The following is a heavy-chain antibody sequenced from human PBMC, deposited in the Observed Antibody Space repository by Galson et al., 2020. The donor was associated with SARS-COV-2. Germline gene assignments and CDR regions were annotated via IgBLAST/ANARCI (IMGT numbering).Heavy chain of an antibody. CDR2: ISSDGTNK. CDR3: ATHPPLHYGANTTGDY. CDR1: GFAFSTYA. D-gene: IGHD4-17*01. J-gene: IGHJ4*02. V-gene: IGHV3-30*04. Sequence: GGSLRLSCAASGFAFSTYAMHWSRQAPGKGLECVAVISSDGTNKYYADSVQCRFTISRDNSKNTLFLQMNSLRREDTAVYYCATHPPLHYGANTTGDYWGQGTLVTVSS.